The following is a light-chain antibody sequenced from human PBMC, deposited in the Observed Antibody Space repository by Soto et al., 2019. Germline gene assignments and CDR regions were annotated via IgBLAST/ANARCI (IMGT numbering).Light chain of an antibody. J-gene: IGKJ3*01. V-gene: IGKV3-20*01. CDR3: HQYGLSPPYT. Sequence: EIVLTQSPGTLSLSPGARATLSCRASQSVDSNYLAWYQHKPGQAPRLLIYGASTRATGIPDRFSGSGSGTDFTLTIGRLEPEDFAVYYCHQYGLSPPYTFGPGTKVDIK. CDR1: QSVDSNY. CDR2: GAS.